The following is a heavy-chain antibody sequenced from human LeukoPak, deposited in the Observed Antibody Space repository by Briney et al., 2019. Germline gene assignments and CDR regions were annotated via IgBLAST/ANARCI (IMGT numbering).Heavy chain of an antibody. CDR1: GLTFSSYA. J-gene: IGHJ4*02. CDR3: VKEPRGGGGFDY. D-gene: IGHD3-16*01. Sequence: GGSLRLSCSASGLTFSSYAMHWVRQAPGKGLEYVSAISSNGGSTYYADSVKGRFTISRDNPKNTLYLQMSSLRAEDTAVYYCVKEPRGGGGFDYWGQGTLVTVSS. V-gene: IGHV3-64D*06. CDR2: ISSNGGST.